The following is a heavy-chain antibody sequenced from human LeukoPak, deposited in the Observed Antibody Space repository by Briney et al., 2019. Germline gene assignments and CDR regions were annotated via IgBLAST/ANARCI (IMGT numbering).Heavy chain of an antibody. CDR1: GGSISSYY. D-gene: IGHD4-23*01. CDR3: ARWDFCGGKDFDY. CDR2: IYYSGST. Sequence: PSETLSLTCTVSGGSISSYYWSWNRQPPGKGLEWIGYIYYSGSTNYNPSLKSRVTISVDTSKNQFSLKLSSVTAADTAVYYCARWDFCGGKDFDYWGQGTLVTVSS. J-gene: IGHJ4*02. V-gene: IGHV4-59*01.